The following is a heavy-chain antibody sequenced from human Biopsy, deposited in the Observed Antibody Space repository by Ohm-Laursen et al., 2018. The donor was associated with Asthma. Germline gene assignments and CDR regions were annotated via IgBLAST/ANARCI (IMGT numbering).Heavy chain of an antibody. D-gene: IGHD3-22*01. V-gene: IGHV3-30*03. CDR2: GGSYYDGGLK. Sequence: SLRLSCAASGFVFSQCGMHWVRQGPGKGLEWVAVGGSYYDGGLKYYADSVNGRFTVSRDDSKNTLYLQMNSLRPDDTAVYYCARMNTMIQAANYYSYAMDVWGQGTTVTVSS. J-gene: IGHJ6*02. CDR3: ARMNTMIQAANYYSYAMDV. CDR1: GFVFSQCG.